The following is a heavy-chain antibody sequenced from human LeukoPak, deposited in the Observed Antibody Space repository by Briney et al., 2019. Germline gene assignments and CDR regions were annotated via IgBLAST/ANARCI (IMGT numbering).Heavy chain of an antibody. CDR1: GSTFSSYA. CDR3: ARVHCSSTSCYFSGWFDP. Sequence: ASVKVSCKASGSTFSSYAISWVRQAPGQGLEWMGGIIPIFGTANYAQKFQGRVTITADESTSTAYMELSSLRSEDTAVYYCARVHCSSTSCYFSGWFDPWGQGTLVTVSS. D-gene: IGHD2-2*01. J-gene: IGHJ5*02. CDR2: IIPIFGTA. V-gene: IGHV1-69*01.